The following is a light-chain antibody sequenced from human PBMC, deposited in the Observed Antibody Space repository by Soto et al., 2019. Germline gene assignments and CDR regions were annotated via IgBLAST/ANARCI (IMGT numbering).Light chain of an antibody. CDR1: SIDVGSYDL. CDR2: EGS. J-gene: IGLJ2*01. Sequence: QSALTQPASVSGSPGQSITVSCTGISIDVGSYDLVSWYQQHPGKAPKLMIYEGSKRPSGVSNRFSGSKSGNTASLTISGLQTEDEADYYCCSYRSGLTLEFGGGTKLTVL. V-gene: IGLV2-14*02. CDR3: CSYRSGLTLE.